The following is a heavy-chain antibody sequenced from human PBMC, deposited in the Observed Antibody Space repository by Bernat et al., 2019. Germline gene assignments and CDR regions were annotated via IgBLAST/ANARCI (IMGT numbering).Heavy chain of an antibody. J-gene: IGHJ4*02. V-gene: IGHV3-30*18. Sequence: QVQLVESGGGVVQPGRSLRLSCAASGFTFSTYAMHWVRQAPGKGLEWVAVMSYDVNNKYYADSVKGRFTISRDNSKNTLYLQMNSLRAEDTAVYYCAKDALAVPGTHQAGYYFGYWGQGTLATVSS. CDR1: GFTFSTYA. CDR3: AKDALAVPGTHQAGYYFGY. D-gene: IGHD6-19*01. CDR2: MSYDVNNK.